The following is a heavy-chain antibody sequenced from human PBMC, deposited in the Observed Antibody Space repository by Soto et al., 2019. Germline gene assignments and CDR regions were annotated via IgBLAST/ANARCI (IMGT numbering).Heavy chain of an antibody. Sequence: ASVKVSCKASGYTFTSYYMHWVRQAPGQGLEWTGIINPSGGSTNYAQKFQGRVTMTRDTSTSTVYMELSSLRSEDTAIYYCSRGYPPRDQLGNLPGAFWGQGTLVTVSS. V-gene: IGHV1-46*03. J-gene: IGHJ4*02. CDR3: SRGYPPRDQLGNLPGAF. CDR2: INPSGGST. CDR1: GYTFTSYY. D-gene: IGHD1-1*01.